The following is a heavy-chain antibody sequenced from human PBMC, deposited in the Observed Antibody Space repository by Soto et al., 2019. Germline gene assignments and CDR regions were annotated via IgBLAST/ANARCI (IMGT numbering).Heavy chain of an antibody. CDR2: ISGSGDST. J-gene: IGHJ4*02. V-gene: IGHV3-23*01. CDR1: GFTFSSYA. CDR3: ARRGSGSYYDY. D-gene: IGHD1-26*01. Sequence: EVQLLESGGGLVQPGGSLRLSCAASGFTFSSYAMRWVRQAPGKGLEWVSAISGSGDSTYYADSVKGRVTISRDNSKNTLYLQMNSLGAEDTAVYYCARRGSGSYYDYWCQGTLVTVSS.